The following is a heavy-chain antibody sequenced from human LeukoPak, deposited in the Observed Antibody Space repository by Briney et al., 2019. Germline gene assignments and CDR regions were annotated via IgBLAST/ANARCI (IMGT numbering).Heavy chain of an antibody. J-gene: IGHJ3*01. CDR2: MKGDGSEK. CDR3: ARPGYTAAYDL. Sequence: PGGSLRLSCAASGFPFRIYWMTWVRQAPGKGLEWVANMKGDGSEKHYEDSVKGRFTISRDNAKNSLYLQMNSLRAEDTAAYYCARPGYTAAYDLWGQGTMVTVSS. D-gene: IGHD3-9*01. CDR1: GFPFRIYW. V-gene: IGHV3-7*01.